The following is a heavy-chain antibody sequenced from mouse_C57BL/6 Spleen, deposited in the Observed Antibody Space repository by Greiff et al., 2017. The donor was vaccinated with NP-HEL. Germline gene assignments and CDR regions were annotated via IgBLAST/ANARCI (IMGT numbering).Heavy chain of an antibody. CDR1: GYTFTDYN. CDR3: ARAPYGSSYEWYFDV. J-gene: IGHJ1*03. V-gene: IGHV1-18*01. D-gene: IGHD1-1*01. CDR2: INPNNGGT. Sequence: EVQGVESGPELVKPGASVKIPCKASGYTFTDYNMDWVKQSHGKSLEWIGDINPNNGGTIYNQKFKGKATLTVDKSSSTAYMELRSLTSEYTAVYYCARAPYGSSYEWYFDVWGTGTTVTVSS.